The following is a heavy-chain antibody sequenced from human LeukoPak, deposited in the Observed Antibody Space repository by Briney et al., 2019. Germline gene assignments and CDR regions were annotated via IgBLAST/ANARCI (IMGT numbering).Heavy chain of an antibody. CDR2: IYPGDSDT. J-gene: IGHJ5*02. V-gene: IGHV5-51*01. CDR3: ARSQPHYDYVWGSYDNWFDP. CDR1: GYSFTSYW. Sequence: GESLEISCKGSGYSFTSYWIGWVRQMPGKGLEWMGIIYPGDSDTRYSPSFQGQVTISADKSISTAYLQWSSLKASDTAMYCCARSQPHYDYVWGSYDNWFDPWGQGTLVTVSS. D-gene: IGHD3-16*01.